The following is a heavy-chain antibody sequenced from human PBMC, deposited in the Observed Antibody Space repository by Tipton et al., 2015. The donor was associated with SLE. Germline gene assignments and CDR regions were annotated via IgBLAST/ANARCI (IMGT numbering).Heavy chain of an antibody. D-gene: IGHD6-13*01. Sequence: TLSLTCTVSGGSISSYYWSWIRQPPGKGLEWIGYIYYSGSTNYNPSLKSRVTISVDTSKNQFSLKLSSVTAADTSVYYCARMIDMEQQLVQSAYWYFDLWGRGTLVTASS. CDR3: ARMIDMEQQLVQSAYWYFDL. CDR1: GGSISSYY. J-gene: IGHJ2*01. V-gene: IGHV4-59*12. CDR2: IYYSGST.